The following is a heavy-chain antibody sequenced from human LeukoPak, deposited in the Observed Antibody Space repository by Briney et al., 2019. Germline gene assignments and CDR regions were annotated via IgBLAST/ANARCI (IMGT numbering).Heavy chain of an antibody. CDR3: ARDPSSPVIVVAHDAFDI. Sequence: GGSLRLSCAASGFTFSSYWMSWVRQAPGKGLEWVANINQDGSEKYYVDSVKGRFTISRDNAKNSLYLQMNSLRAEDTAVYYCARDPSSPVIVVAHDAFDIWGQGTMVTVSS. D-gene: IGHD3-22*01. CDR1: GFTFSSYW. J-gene: IGHJ3*02. V-gene: IGHV3-7*01. CDR2: INQDGSEK.